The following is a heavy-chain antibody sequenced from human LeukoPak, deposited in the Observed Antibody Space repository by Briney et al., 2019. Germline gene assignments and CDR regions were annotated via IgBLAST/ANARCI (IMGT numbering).Heavy chain of an antibody. CDR3: AREYQLLSLNWFDP. Sequence: GASVKVSCKASGYTFTSYDINWVRQATGQGLEWMGWINPNSGGTNYAQKFQGRVTMTRDTSISTAYMELSRLRSDDTAVYYCAREYQLLSLNWFDPWGQGTLVTVSS. CDR2: INPNSGGT. CDR1: GYTFTSYD. J-gene: IGHJ5*02. V-gene: IGHV1-2*02. D-gene: IGHD2-2*01.